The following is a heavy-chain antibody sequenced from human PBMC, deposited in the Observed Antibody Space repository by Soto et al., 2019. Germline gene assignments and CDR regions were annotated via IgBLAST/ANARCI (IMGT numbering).Heavy chain of an antibody. CDR1: GGSVASRAYY. CDR3: VTPELRHDSFDI. D-gene: IGHD1-7*01. CDR2: IYYSGTT. V-gene: IGHV4-39*01. J-gene: IGHJ3*02. Sequence: QLQLQESGPGLVRPSETLSLTCTVSGGSVASRAYYWSWVRQPPGKGLEWIGNIYYSGTTYFNPSLKSRVTISLDTSKSQFSLKLNSVTAADTAMYYCVTPELRHDSFDIWGPGAMVTVSS.